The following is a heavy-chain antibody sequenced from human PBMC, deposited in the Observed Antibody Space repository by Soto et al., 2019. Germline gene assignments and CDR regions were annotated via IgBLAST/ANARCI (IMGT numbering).Heavy chain of an antibody. D-gene: IGHD6-25*01. CDR3: AKGRGRCRYGMDV. Sequence: DVQLLESGGGLVQPGGSLRLSCAASGFSFSTNAMSWVRQAPGKGLEWVSSISSSSGSTYYADSVKGRFTVSRDNSMKTLYLQMNSLRADDTAVYYCAKGRGRCRYGMDVWGQGTTVTVSS. CDR1: GFSFSTNA. J-gene: IGHJ6*02. V-gene: IGHV3-23*01. CDR2: ISSSSGST.